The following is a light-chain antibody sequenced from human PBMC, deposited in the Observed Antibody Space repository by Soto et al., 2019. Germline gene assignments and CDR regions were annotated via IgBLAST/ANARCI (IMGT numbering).Light chain of an antibody. V-gene: IGLV2-14*03. CDR1: SSDVGAYNY. Sequence: QSALTQPASVSGSPGHSITISCTGTSSDVGAYNYVSWYQHHPGKAPKLMIYDVSHRPSGVSDRFSGSKSGNTASLTISGLQDEDEADYYCSSWGGASAPVLVGGGTQLTVL. J-gene: IGLJ2*01. CDR2: DVS. CDR3: SSWGGASAPVL.